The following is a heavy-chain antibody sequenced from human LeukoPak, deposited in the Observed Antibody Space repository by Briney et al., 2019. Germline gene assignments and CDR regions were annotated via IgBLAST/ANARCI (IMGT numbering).Heavy chain of an antibody. J-gene: IGHJ5*02. CDR2: IYPGDSDT. D-gene: IGHD3-16*01. V-gene: IGHV5-51*01. Sequence: GASLQISGQGSGSRFTNYWIGWVRQVPGKGLEWMGIIYPGDSDTRYSPSFQGQVTISADKSISTAYLQWSSLKASDTAMYYCARQVSAGIKTPYDSWGQGTLVTVSS. CDR3: ARQVSAGIKTPYDS. CDR1: GSRFTNYW.